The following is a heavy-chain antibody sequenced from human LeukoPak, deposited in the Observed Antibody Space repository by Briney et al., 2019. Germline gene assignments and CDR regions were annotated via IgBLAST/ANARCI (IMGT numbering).Heavy chain of an antibody. Sequence: GGSLRLSCAASGFTFSSYRMYWVRQAPGKGLVWVSHINSDGSSTTYADSVKGRFTISRDNAKNTLYLQMNSLRDEDTAVYFCARGQAGTSWFDPWGQGTLVTVSS. J-gene: IGHJ5*02. CDR2: INSDGSST. V-gene: IGHV3-74*01. CDR3: ARGQAGTSWFDP. D-gene: IGHD1-14*01. CDR1: GFTFSSYR.